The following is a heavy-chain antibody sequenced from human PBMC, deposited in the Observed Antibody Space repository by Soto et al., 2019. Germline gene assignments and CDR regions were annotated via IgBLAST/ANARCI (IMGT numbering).Heavy chain of an antibody. CDR1: GFTFGSHT. J-gene: IGHJ4*02. V-gene: IGHV3-21*01. CDR3: TREVQPVIRREYDY. CDR2: IDGRGIRT. Sequence: GSLRLSCEASGFTFGSHTMNWVRQAPGKGLEWVSSIDGRGIRTFYADALKGRFTISRDNARNSLYLQMNSLRAEDTAVYYCTREVQPVIRREYDYWGQGALVTVSS.